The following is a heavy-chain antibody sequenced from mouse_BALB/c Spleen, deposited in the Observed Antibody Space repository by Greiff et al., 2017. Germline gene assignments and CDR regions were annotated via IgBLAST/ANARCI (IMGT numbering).Heavy chain of an antibody. Sequence: VKLMESGPGLVAPSQSLSITCTVSGFSLTSYGVHWVRQPPGQGLEWLGVILAGGSTNYNSALMSRLSISKDNSKSQVFLKMNSLQTDDTAMYYCTRDGHYGNPFAYWGQGTLVTVSA. CDR1: GFSLTSYG. V-gene: IGHV2-9*02. CDR2: ILAGGST. CDR3: TRDGHYGNPFAY. D-gene: IGHD2-1*01. J-gene: IGHJ3*01.